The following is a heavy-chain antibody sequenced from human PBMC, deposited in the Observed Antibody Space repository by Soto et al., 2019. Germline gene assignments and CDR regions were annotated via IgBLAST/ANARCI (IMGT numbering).Heavy chain of an antibody. J-gene: IGHJ4*02. CDR2: IIPICGDT. V-gene: IGHV1-69*05. CDR3: GREYFDSRGTPPGD. D-gene: IGHD3-22*01. Sequence: GASVKVSCKASGGTFSSYAISWVRQGPGQGLEWMGGIIPICGDTNYAQKFQGRVTMTRDTSTSTVYMELSSLKSEDTAVYYCGREYFDSRGTPPGDWGQRTLVTVSS. CDR1: GGTFSSYA.